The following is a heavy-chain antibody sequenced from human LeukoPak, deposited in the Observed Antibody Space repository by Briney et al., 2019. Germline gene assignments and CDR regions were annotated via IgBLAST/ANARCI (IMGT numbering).Heavy chain of an antibody. V-gene: IGHV3-9*01. CDR2: ISWNSGSI. Sequence: GGSLRLSCAASGFTFDDYAMHWVRQAPGKGLEWVSGISWNSGSIGYADSVKGRFTISRDNAKNSLYLQMNSLRAEDTASYYCAKDEYYYGSGSFDYWGQGTLVTVSS. D-gene: IGHD3-10*01. CDR1: GFTFDDYA. J-gene: IGHJ4*02. CDR3: AKDEYYYGSGSFDY.